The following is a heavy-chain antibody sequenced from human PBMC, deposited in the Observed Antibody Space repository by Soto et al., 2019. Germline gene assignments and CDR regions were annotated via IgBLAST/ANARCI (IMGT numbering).Heavy chain of an antibody. CDR2: ISSTGDLI. Sequence: LVESGGRVVQSGGSLRLSCTASGFSVSDYSVNWVRQAPGKGLEWISYISSTGDLIFYADSVKGRFTIARDIAKNSLYLQIDSLRDEDSAVYYCATWAIAVGGEGFWGQGTLVTVSS. V-gene: IGHV3-48*02. J-gene: IGHJ4*02. CDR3: ATWAIAVGGEGF. D-gene: IGHD2-21*01. CDR1: GFSVSDYS.